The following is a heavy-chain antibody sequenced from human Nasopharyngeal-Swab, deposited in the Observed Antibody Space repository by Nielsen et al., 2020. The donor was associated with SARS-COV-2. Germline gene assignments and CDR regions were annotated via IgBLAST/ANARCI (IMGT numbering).Heavy chain of an antibody. J-gene: IGHJ3*02. Sequence: GESLKISCAASGFTFRKYAMQWVRQAPGQGLEWVATVWFDGSNEYYADSVKGRFTISRDNSKSTVDLQMNSLRVEDTAVYYCARPLGYCSGGTCVGTKTFDIWGQGTMVTVSS. CDR3: ARPLGYCSGGTCVGTKTFDI. CDR2: VWFDGSNE. D-gene: IGHD2-15*01. CDR1: GFTFRKYA. V-gene: IGHV3-33*01.